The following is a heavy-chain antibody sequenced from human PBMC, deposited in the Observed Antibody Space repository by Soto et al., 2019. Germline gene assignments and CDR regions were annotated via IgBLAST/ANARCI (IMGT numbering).Heavy chain of an antibody. CDR3: ARGLGGYCSSTSCPNWFDP. J-gene: IGHJ5*02. V-gene: IGHV1-3*01. CDR1: GYTFASYA. D-gene: IGHD2-2*01. CDR2: INAYNGNT. Sequence: ASVKVSCKASGYTFASYARHWVRQAPGQRLEWMGWINAYNGNTKYAQKFQGRVTMTRDTSASTAYMELRSLRSDDTAVYYCARGLGGYCSSTSCPNWFDPWGQGTLVTVSS.